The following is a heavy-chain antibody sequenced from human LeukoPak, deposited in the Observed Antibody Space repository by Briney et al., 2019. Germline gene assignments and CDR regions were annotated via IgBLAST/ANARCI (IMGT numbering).Heavy chain of an antibody. CDR2: IFYNEGT. CDR3: ARQTGSGLFILP. Sequence: SETLSLTCTVSSGSFRTYYWSWIRQPPGKGLEWIGYIFYNEGTSHNPSLKSRVTISVDTSNNQLSLKVNSVTAADTAVYYCARQTGSGLFILPGGQGTLVTVSS. D-gene: IGHD3/OR15-3a*01. J-gene: IGHJ4*02. CDR1: SGSFRTYY. V-gene: IGHV4-59*08.